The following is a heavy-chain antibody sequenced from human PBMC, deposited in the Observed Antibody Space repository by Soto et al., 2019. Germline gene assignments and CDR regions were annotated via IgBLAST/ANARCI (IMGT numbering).Heavy chain of an antibody. Sequence: QVQLQESGPGLVKPSQTLSLTCTVSGGSISSGDYYWSWIRQPPGKGLEWIVYIYYSGSTYYNPSLKSRVTISVDTSKNQFSLKLSSVTAADTAVYYCARDSGYSSSWYAPDAFDIWGQGTMVTVSS. V-gene: IGHV4-30-4*01. CDR2: IYYSGST. D-gene: IGHD6-13*01. CDR1: GGSISSGDYY. J-gene: IGHJ3*02. CDR3: ARDSGYSSSWYAPDAFDI.